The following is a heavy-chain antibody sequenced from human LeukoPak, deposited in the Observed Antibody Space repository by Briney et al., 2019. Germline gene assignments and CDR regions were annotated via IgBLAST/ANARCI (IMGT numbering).Heavy chain of an antibody. J-gene: IGHJ4*02. D-gene: IGHD6-19*01. Sequence: PGGSLRLSCAASGFTYSSYAMSWVRQAPGKGLEWVSAISGSGDDTYYADSVKGRFTISRDNSKNTLYLQMNSLRAEDTAVYFCAKERSGWYSDYWGQGTLVTVSS. CDR1: GFTYSSYA. V-gene: IGHV3-23*01. CDR3: AKERSGWYSDY. CDR2: ISGSGDDT.